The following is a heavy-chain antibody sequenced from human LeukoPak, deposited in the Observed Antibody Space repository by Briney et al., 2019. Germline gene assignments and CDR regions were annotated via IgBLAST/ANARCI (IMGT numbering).Heavy chain of an antibody. CDR1: GGSISSGGYY. D-gene: IGHD3-22*01. Sequence: SETLSLTCTVSGGSISSGGYYWSWIRQHPGKGLEWIGYIYYSGSTYYNPSLKSRVTISVDTSKNQFSLKLSSVTAADTAVYYCASVNYYDSSGLNYWGQGTLVTVSS. V-gene: IGHV4-31*03. CDR2: IYYSGST. CDR3: ASVNYYDSSGLNY. J-gene: IGHJ4*02.